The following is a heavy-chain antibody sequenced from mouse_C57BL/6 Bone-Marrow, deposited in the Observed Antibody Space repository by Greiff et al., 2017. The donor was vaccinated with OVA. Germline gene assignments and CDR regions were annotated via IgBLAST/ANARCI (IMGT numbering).Heavy chain of an antibody. CDR1: GYAFSSSW. D-gene: IGHD1-1*01. CDR2: IYPGDGDT. Sequence: QVQLKQSGPELVKPGASVKISCKASGYAFSSSWMNWVKQRPGKGLEWIGRIYPGDGDTNYNGKFKGKATLTADKSSSTAYMQLSSLTSEDSAVYFCARSRGYYGSSYNYWGQGTTLTVSS. CDR3: ARSRGYYGSSYNY. V-gene: IGHV1-82*01. J-gene: IGHJ2*01.